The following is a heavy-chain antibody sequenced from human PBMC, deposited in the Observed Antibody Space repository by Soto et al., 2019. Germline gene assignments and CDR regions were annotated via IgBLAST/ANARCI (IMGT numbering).Heavy chain of an antibody. CDR3: ARHVRLLTGSAAPLDY. J-gene: IGHJ4*02. CDR1: GGSISSGTYY. Sequence: PSETLSLTCTVSGGSISSGTYYWAWIRQPPGKGLEWIGSMFYSGSTNYNPSLKSRATISLDTSKNQFSLKMSSVTAADTAVFYCARHVRLLTGSAAPLDYWGQGTLVTVSS. CDR2: MFYSGST. D-gene: IGHD3-9*01. V-gene: IGHV4-39*01.